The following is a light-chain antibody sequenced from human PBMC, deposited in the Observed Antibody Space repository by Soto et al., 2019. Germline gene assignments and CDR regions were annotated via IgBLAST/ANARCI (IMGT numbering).Light chain of an antibody. J-gene: IGKJ4*01. Sequence: DIQLTQSPSFLSASVGDRVTITCRASQGISSYLAWYQQKPGKAPKLLIYAASTLQSGVPSRFSGSGSGTEFTLTISSLQPEDFATYYCQQLNSYPFGGGNKVEIK. CDR2: AAS. CDR3: QQLNSYP. CDR1: QGISSY. V-gene: IGKV1-9*01.